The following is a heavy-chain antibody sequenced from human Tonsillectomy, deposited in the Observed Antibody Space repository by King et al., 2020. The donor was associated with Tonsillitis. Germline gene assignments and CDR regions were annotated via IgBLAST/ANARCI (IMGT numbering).Heavy chain of an antibody. V-gene: IGHV3-30-3*01. Sequence: VQLVESGGGVVQPGRSLRLSCAASGFTFSSYAMHWVRQAPGKGLEWVAVISYDGSNKYYADSVKGRFTISRDNSKNTLYLQMNSLRAEDTAVYYCAIVCTLTTLDYWGQGTPVTVSS. CDR3: AIVCTLTTLDY. CDR1: GFTFSSYA. J-gene: IGHJ4*02. CDR2: ISYDGSNK. D-gene: IGHD4-17*01.